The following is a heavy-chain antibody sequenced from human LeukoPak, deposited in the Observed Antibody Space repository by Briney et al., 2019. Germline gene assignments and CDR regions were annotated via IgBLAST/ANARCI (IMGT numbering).Heavy chain of an antibody. V-gene: IGHV1-69*04. CDR1: GGTFSSYA. CDR3: GSGSSLHRDAFDI. CDR2: IIPILGIA. D-gene: IGHD1-26*01. Sequence: SVKVSCKASGGTFSSYAISWVRQAPGQGLEWMGRIIPILGIANYAQKFQGRVTITADKSTSTAYMELSSLRSEDTAVYYCGSGSSLHRDAFDIWGKGQWSPSLQ. J-gene: IGHJ3*02.